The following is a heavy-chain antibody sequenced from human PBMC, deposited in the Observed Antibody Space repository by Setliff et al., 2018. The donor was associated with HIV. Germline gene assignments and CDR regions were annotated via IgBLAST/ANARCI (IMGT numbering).Heavy chain of an antibody. Sequence: PSETLSLTCAVYGGSFSDYYWSWIRQPPGKGLEWIGEINHSGSTNYNPSLKSRVTISVDTSKNQFSLKLSSVTAADTAAYYCTIPASSLAPNWGRGTQVTVSS. J-gene: IGHJ4*02. CDR2: INHSGST. V-gene: IGHV4-34*01. CDR1: GGSFSDYY. CDR3: TIPASSLAPN.